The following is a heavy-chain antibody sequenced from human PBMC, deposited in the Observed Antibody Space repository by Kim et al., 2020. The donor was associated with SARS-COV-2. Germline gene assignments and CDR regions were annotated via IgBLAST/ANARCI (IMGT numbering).Heavy chain of an antibody. Sequence: GGSLRLSCAASGFTFSSYGMHWVRQAPGKGLEWVAVIWYDGSNKYYADSVKGRFTISRDNSKNTLYLQMNSLRAEDTAVYYCATNDKRWQKGYWGQGTLVTVSS. CDR2: IWYDGSNK. CDR3: ATNDKRWQKGY. CDR1: GFTFSSYG. D-gene: IGHD3-9*01. V-gene: IGHV3-33*01. J-gene: IGHJ4*02.